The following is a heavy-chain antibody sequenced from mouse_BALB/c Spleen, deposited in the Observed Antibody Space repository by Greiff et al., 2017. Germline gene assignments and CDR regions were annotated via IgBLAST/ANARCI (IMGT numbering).Heavy chain of an antibody. V-gene: IGHV1-4*01. CDR2: INPSSGYT. J-gene: IGHJ3*01. CDR1: GYTFTSYT. Sequence: QVQLQQSGAELARPGASVKMSCKASGYTFTSYTMHWVKQRPGQGLEWIGCINPSSGYTNYNQKFKDKATLTADKSSSTAYMQLSSLTSEDSAVYYCAKENTATVAYWGQGTLVTVSA. CDR3: AKENTATVAY. D-gene: IGHD1-2*01.